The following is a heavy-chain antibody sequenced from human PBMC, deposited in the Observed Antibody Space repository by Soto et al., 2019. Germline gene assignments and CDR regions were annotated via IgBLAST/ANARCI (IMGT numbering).Heavy chain of an antibody. D-gene: IGHD1-26*01. V-gene: IGHV3-15*07. J-gene: IGHJ6*02. Sequence: EVQLVESGGGLVKPGGSLRLSCAASGFTFSNAWMNWVRQAPGKGLEWVGRIKSKTDGGTTDYAAPVKGRFTISRDDSKNTLYLQMNSLKTEDTAVYYCTTGVVGAIYYYYYGMDVWGQGTTVTVSS. CDR3: TTGVVGAIYYYYYGMDV. CDR2: IKSKTDGGTT. CDR1: GFTFSNAW.